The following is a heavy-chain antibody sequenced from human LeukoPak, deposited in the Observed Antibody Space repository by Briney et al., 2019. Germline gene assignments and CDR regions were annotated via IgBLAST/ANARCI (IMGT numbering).Heavy chain of an antibody. CDR3: ARDRRTYYTGSGSYYKVGRLDF. Sequence: SVNVSCKASGGTFSSYAISWVRQAPGQGLEWVGGIIPMLERTNHAQKFQGRVTMTADESTSTAYMELSGLTSEDTAVYYCARDRRTYYTGSGSYYKVGRLDFWGQGTLITVSS. J-gene: IGHJ4*02. V-gene: IGHV1-69*13. CDR2: IIPMLERT. CDR1: GGTFSSYA. D-gene: IGHD3-10*01.